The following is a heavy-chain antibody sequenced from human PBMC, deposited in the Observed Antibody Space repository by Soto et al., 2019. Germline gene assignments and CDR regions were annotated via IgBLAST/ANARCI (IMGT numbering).Heavy chain of an antibody. CDR3: ARNAVGTYHLDY. V-gene: IGHV1-3*04. J-gene: IGHJ4*02. CDR2: INTGNGNT. Sequence: QVQLVQSGAEVKKPGASVKVSCKASEYTFTTYAMHWVRQAPGQRLEWMGWINTGNGNTKYSQKFQGRVTITRDTSASTAYMELSSLISEDTAVYYCARNAVGTYHLDYWGQGTLVTVSS. D-gene: IGHD1-26*01. CDR1: EYTFTTYA.